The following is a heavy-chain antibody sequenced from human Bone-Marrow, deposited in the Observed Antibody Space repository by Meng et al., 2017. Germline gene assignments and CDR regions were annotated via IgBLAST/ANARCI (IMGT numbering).Heavy chain of an antibody. CDR1: GFTFDDYG. D-gene: IGHD2-15*01. CDR2: INWNSGST. V-gene: IGHV3-20*04. Sequence: GESLKISCAASGFTFDDYGMSWVRQAPGKGLEWVSGINWNSGSTGYADSVEGRFTISRDNAKNSLYLQMNSLRAEDTAVYYCASYSYCSGGSCYLPLDYWGQGTLVTVSS. J-gene: IGHJ4*02. CDR3: ASYSYCSGGSCYLPLDY.